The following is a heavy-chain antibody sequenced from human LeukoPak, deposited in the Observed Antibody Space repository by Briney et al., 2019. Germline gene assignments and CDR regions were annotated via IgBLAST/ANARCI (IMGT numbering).Heavy chain of an antibody. CDR1: GGSFSGYY. Sequence: SETLSLTCAVYGGSFSGYYWSWIRQPPGKGLEWIGEINHSGSTNYNPSLKSRVTISVDTSKNQFSLKLSSVTAADTAVYYCARDQHFLRPLDYWGQGTLVTVSS. J-gene: IGHJ4*02. CDR2: INHSGST. D-gene: IGHD3-16*01. CDR3: ARDQHFLRPLDY. V-gene: IGHV4-34*01.